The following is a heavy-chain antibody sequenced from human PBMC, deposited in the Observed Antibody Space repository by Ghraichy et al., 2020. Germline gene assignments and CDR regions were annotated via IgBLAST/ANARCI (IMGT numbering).Heavy chain of an antibody. J-gene: IGHJ4*02. V-gene: IGHV3-64D*08. Sequence: GGSLRLSCLASGFTFDAYALHWVRQAPGKGLEYTSSISRNGGHTFYADSVKGRFTISRDNSKNSLYLQMSSLRPEDTAVYYCVSGRRDSSSYYFEYWGQGTPVAGSS. CDR2: ISRNGGHT. D-gene: IGHD6-13*01. CDR3: VSGRRDSSSYYFEY. CDR1: GFTFDAYA.